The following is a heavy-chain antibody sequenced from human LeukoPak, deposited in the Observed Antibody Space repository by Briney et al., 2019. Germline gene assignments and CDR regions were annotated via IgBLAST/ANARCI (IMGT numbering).Heavy chain of an antibody. J-gene: IGHJ6*02. CDR1: GFTFSSYS. CDR3: ARSSGLVPNYYYYGMDV. Sequence: GGSLRLSCAASGFTFSSYSMNWVRQASGKGLEWVSYISSSSSTIYYADSVKGRFTISRDNAKNSLYLQMNSLRAEDTAVYYCARSSGLVPNYYYYGMDVWGQGTTVTVSS. V-gene: IGHV3-48*01. D-gene: IGHD3-10*01. CDR2: ISSSSSTI.